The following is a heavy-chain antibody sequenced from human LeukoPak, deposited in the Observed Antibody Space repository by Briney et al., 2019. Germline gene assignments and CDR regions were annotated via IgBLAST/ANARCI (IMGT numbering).Heavy chain of an antibody. CDR1: GFAFSSYE. D-gene: IGHD3-3*01. V-gene: IGHV3-48*03. Sequence: PGGSLRLSCAASGFAFSSYEMNWVRQAPGKGLEWVSYISSSGSTIYYADSVKGRFTISRDNAKKSLYLQMNSLRAEDTAVYYCARDRLLTIGAFDIWGQGTMVTVSS. CDR3: ARDRLLTIGAFDI. CDR2: ISSSGSTI. J-gene: IGHJ3*02.